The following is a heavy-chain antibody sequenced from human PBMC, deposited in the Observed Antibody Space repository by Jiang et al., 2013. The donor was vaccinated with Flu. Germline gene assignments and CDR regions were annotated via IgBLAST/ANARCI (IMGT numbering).Heavy chain of an antibody. J-gene: IGHJ6*02. V-gene: IGHV4-4*02. Sequence: LVEAFGTLSLTCAVSVTPSAVVIGGVGSPVPRKGLEWIGEIYHSGSTNYNPSLKSRVTVSVDKSKNQFSLKLTSVTAADTAMYYCARWLEYEGLDVWGQGTTVTVSS. D-gene: IGHD3-3*01. CDR3: ARWLEYEGLDV. CDR1: VTPSAVVIG. CDR2: IYHSGST.